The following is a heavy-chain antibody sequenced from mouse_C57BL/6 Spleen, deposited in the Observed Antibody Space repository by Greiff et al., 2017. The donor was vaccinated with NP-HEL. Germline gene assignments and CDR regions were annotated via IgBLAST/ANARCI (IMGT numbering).Heavy chain of an antibody. CDR1: GFTFSDYG. D-gene: IGHD4-1*01. CDR3: ARLTGTSEFDY. CDR2: ISSGSSTL. Sequence: EVQLQESGGGLVKPGGSLKLSCAASGFTFSDYGMHWVRQAPEKGLEWVAYISSGSSTLYYADTVKGRFTISRDNAKNTLFLQMTRLRSEDTAMYYCARLTGTSEFDYWGKGTTLTVAS. J-gene: IGHJ2*01. V-gene: IGHV5-17*01.